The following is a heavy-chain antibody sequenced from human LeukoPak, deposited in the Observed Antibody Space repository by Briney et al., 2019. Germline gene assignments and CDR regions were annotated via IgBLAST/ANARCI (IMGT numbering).Heavy chain of an antibody. CDR3: AKDGSYSGHQYFQH. CDR1: GFTFDDYA. V-gene: IGHV3-9*01. CDR2: ISWNSGSI. Sequence: GRSLRLSCAASGFTFDDYAMHWVRQAPGKGLEWVSGISWNSGSIGYADSVKGRFTISRDNAKNSLYLQMNSLRPEDTALYYCAKDGSYSGHQYFQHWGQGTLVTVSS. J-gene: IGHJ1*01. D-gene: IGHD1-26*01.